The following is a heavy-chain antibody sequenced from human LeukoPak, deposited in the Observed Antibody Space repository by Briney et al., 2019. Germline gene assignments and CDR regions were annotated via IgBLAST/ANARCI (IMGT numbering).Heavy chain of an antibody. Sequence: RPGGSLRLSCAASGFTFSSYSMNWVRQAPGKGLEWVSSISSSSSYIYYADSVKGRFTISRDNAKNSLYLQMNSLRAEDTAVYYCATLTGDSSEDWFDPWGQRTLVTVSS. J-gene: IGHJ5*02. CDR1: GFTFSSYS. D-gene: IGHD6-25*01. V-gene: IGHV3-21*01. CDR3: ATLTGDSSEDWFDP. CDR2: ISSSSSYI.